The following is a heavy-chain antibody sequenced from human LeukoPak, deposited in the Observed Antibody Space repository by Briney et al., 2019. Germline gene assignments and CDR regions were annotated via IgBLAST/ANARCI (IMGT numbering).Heavy chain of an antibody. D-gene: IGHD3-3*01. J-gene: IGHJ4*02. CDR3: ARDSIFGVVNVPDY. Sequence: ASVKVSCKASGYTFTSYGISWVRPAPGQGLEWMGWISAYNGNTNYAQKLQGRVTMTTDTSTSTAYMELRSLRSDDTAVYYCARDSIFGVVNVPDYWGQGTLVTVSS. V-gene: IGHV1-18*01. CDR2: ISAYNGNT. CDR1: GYTFTSYG.